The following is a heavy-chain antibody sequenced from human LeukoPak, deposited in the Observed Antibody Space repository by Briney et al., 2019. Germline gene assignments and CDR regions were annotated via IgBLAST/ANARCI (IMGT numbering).Heavy chain of an antibody. CDR1: GGTFSSYA. D-gene: IGHD3-10*01. Sequence: SVKVSCKASGGTFSSYAISWVRQAPGQGLEWMGGIIPIFGTANYAQKFQGRVAITTDESTSTAYMELSSLRSGDTAVYYCATGSGSYYEYRYWGQGTLVTVSS. CDR2: IIPIFGTA. CDR3: ATGSGSYYEYRY. V-gene: IGHV1-69*05. J-gene: IGHJ4*02.